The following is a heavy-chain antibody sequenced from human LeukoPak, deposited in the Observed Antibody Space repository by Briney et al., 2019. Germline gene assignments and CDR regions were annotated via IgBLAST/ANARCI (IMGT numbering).Heavy chain of an antibody. Sequence: SETLSLTCAVSGGSFSGYYCSWGCQRPRKGLEWSGEINHSGSTNYNPSPKSRVTISVDTSTNQISLKLSAVTAADTAVYYCVSRISARPGYFDYWGQGTLVTVSS. V-gene: IGHV4-34*01. CDR1: GGSFSGYY. D-gene: IGHD1-14*01. J-gene: IGHJ4*02. CDR2: INHSGST. CDR3: VSRISARPGYFDY.